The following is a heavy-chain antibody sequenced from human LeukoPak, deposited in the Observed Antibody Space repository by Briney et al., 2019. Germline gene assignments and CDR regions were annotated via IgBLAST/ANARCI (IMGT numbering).Heavy chain of an antibody. CDR1: GFTFSNAW. CDR2: IKSKTDGGTT. Sequence: GGSLRLSCAASGFTFSNAWMSWVRQAPGKGLEWVGRIKSKTDGGTTDYAAPVKGRFTISRDDSKNTLYLQMNSLKTEDTAVYYCTTDWVVAATDYYYGMDVWGQGTTVTVSS. D-gene: IGHD2-15*01. J-gene: IGHJ6*02. V-gene: IGHV3-15*01. CDR3: TTDWVVAATDYYYGMDV.